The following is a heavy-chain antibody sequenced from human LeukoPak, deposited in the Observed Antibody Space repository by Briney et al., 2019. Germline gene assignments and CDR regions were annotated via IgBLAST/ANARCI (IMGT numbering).Heavy chain of an antibody. V-gene: IGHV3-30*02. J-gene: IGHJ4*02. CDR1: GFTFSSYG. CDR3: AKFPQYSSSWSDFDY. Sequence: GGSLRLSCAASGFTFSSYGMHWVRQAPGNGLEWVAFIRYDGSNKYYADSVKGRFTISRDNSKNKLYLQMNSLRAEDTAVYYCAKFPQYSSSWSDFDYWGQGTLVTVSS. CDR2: IRYDGSNK. D-gene: IGHD6-13*01.